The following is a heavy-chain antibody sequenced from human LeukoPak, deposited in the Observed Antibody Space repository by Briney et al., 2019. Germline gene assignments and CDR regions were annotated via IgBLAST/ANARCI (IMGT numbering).Heavy chain of an antibody. CDR1: GFSFSGHW. D-gene: IGHD6-6*01. Sequence: GGSLRLSCIASGFSFSGHWMHWARQLPGKGLVWVSRISPTGSTTSYADSVKGRFTVSRDNAKNALYLQVNNLRAEDTAVYYCARGPNSNWSGLDFWGQGTLLTVSS. J-gene: IGHJ4*02. V-gene: IGHV3-74*01. CDR2: ISPTGSTT. CDR3: ARGPNSNWSGLDF.